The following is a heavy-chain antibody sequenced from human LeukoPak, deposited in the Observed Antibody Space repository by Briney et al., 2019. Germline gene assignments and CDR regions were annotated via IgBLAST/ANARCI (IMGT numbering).Heavy chain of an antibody. CDR3: ARSTGYNSGPTDY. J-gene: IGHJ4*02. D-gene: IGHD6-19*01. Sequence: GSLRLSFAGSGFTFSNYNMNWVRQAPGKGLEWVSSISSGSTYIYYADSLKGRFTISRDNAKNSLYLQMNSLRAEDTAVYYCARSTGYNSGPTDYWGQGTLVTVSS. CDR2: ISSGSTYI. V-gene: IGHV3-21*01. CDR1: GFTFSNYN.